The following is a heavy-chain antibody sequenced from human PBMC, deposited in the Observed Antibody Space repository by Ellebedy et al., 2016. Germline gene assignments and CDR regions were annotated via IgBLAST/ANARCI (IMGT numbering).Heavy chain of an antibody. Sequence: GESLKISCAASGFTVSNTYMGWVRQAPGKGLDWVSVIYSGGSTYYVDSVKGRFIISRDSSKNTLFLQMNGLRAEDTAVYYCVTPGGYVGWFDQWGQGTLVIVSS. D-gene: IGHD6-13*01. CDR2: IYSGGST. V-gene: IGHV3-53*01. CDR1: GFTVSNTY. CDR3: VTPGGYVGWFDQ. J-gene: IGHJ5*02.